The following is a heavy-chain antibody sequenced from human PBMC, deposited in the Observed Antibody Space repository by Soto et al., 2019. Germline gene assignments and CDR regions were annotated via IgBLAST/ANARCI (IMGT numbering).Heavy chain of an antibody. CDR1: GYTFTSYY. CDR3: ARPRHPGEYGFWSGPTDY. Sequence: QVQLVQSGAEVKKPGASVKVSCKASGYTFTSYYMHWVRQAPGQGLEWMGIINPSGGSTSYAQKFQGRVTMTRDTSTSTVYMELSSLRSEDTAVYYCARPRHPGEYGFWSGPTDYWGQGTLVTVSS. D-gene: IGHD3-3*01. V-gene: IGHV1-46*03. J-gene: IGHJ4*02. CDR2: INPSGGST.